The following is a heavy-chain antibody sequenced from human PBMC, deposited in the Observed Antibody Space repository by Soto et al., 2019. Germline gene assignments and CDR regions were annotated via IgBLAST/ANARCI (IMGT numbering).Heavy chain of an antibody. Sequence: PSETLSLTCTVSGGSISSGGYYWSWIRQHPGKGLEWIGYIYYSGSTYYNPSLKSRVTISVDTSKNQFSLKLSSVTAADTAAYYCARWDGVRRDGYNDFDYWGQGTLVTVSS. CDR3: ARWDGVRRDGYNDFDY. D-gene: IGHD5-12*01. V-gene: IGHV4-61*08. J-gene: IGHJ4*02. CDR1: GGSISSGGYY. CDR2: IYYSGST.